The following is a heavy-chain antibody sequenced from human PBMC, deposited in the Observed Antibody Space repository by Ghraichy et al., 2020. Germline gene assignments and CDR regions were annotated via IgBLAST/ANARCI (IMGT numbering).Heavy chain of an antibody. CDR3: ARDQGASMVQGVPDY. V-gene: IGHV1-2*06. CDR1: GYTFTGYY. D-gene: IGHD3-10*01. J-gene: IGHJ4*02. CDR2: INPNSGGT. Sequence: ASVKVSCKASGYTFTGYYMHWVRQAPGQGLEWMGRINPNSGGTNYAQKFQGRVTMTRDTSISTAYMELSRLRSDDTAVYYCARDQGASMVQGVPDYWGQGTLVTVSS.